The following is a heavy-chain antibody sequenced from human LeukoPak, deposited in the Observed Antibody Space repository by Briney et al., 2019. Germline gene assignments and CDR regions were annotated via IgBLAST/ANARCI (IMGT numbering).Heavy chain of an antibody. CDR2: IYSGGST. V-gene: IGHV3-66*01. Sequence: GGSLRLSCAASGFTVSSNYMSWVRQDPGKGLEWVSVIYSGGSTYYADSVKGRFTISRDNSKNTLYLQMNSLRAEDTAVYYCARNPMYYYDSSGYYYVEGNAFDIWGQGTMVTVSS. D-gene: IGHD3-22*01. CDR1: GFTVSSNY. CDR3: ARNPMYYYDSSGYYYVEGNAFDI. J-gene: IGHJ3*02.